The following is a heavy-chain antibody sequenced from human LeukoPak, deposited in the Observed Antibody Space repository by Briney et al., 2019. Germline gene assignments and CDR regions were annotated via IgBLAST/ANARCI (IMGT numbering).Heavy chain of an antibody. J-gene: IGHJ5*02. V-gene: IGHV4-4*07. Sequence: SETLSLTCTVSGGSISSYYWSWIRQPAGKGLEWIGRIYTSGSTNYNPSLKSRVTMSVDTSKNQFSLKLSSVTAADTAVYYCARALLGYCSSTCCPYWFDPWGQGTLVTVSS. CDR3: ARALLGYCSSTCCPYWFDP. CDR1: GGSISSYY. CDR2: IYTSGST. D-gene: IGHD2-2*01.